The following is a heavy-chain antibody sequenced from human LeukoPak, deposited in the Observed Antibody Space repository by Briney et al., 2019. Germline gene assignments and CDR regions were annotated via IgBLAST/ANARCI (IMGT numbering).Heavy chain of an antibody. CDR1: GGSIRSSNW. V-gene: IGHV4-4*02. D-gene: IGHD1-26*01. CDR2: IYHSGST. Sequence: PSETLSLTCAVSGGSIRSSNWWSWVCQPPGKGLEWIGEIYHSGSTNYNPSLKSRVTISVDKSKNQLSLKLRSVTAADTAVYYCARDKFPVVGATGDDGFDIWGQGTMVTVSS. J-gene: IGHJ3*02. CDR3: ARDKFPVVGATGDDGFDI.